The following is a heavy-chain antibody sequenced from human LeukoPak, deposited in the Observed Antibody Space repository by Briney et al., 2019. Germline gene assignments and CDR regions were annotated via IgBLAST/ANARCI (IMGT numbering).Heavy chain of an antibody. D-gene: IGHD6-13*01. V-gene: IGHV1-2*02. CDR1: GYTFTANY. J-gene: IGHJ4*02. Sequence: ASVKVSCKTSGYTFTANYIHWVRQAPGQGLGWVGWINSNSGATRYAQKSQGRVTMTRDTSISTAYMDLSRLTPDDTAVYYCARGFGSSWYDYWGQGTLVTVSS. CDR3: ARGFGSSWYDY. CDR2: INSNSGAT.